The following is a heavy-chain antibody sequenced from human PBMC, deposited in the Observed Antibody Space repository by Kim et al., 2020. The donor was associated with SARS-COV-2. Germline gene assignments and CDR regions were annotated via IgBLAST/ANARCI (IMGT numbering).Heavy chain of an antibody. CDR1: GFTFSNFA. CDR2: ISSSGYST. Sequence: GGSLRLSCAASGFTFSNFAMSWVRQAPGKGLEWVSAISSSGYSTYYADSVKGRFTIARDYSTNTLFLHMTSLRAEDTAAYYCVKGTEPNYICYYGMDIWG. V-gene: IGHV3-23*01. D-gene: IGHD3-10*01. CDR3: VKGTEPNYICYYGMDI. J-gene: IGHJ6*01.